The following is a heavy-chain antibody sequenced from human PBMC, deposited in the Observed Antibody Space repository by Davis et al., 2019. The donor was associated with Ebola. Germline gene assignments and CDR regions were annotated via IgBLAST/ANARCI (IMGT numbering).Heavy chain of an antibody. J-gene: IGHJ5*02. V-gene: IGHV3-30*04. D-gene: IGHD1-14*01. CDR1: GFTFSSYA. Sequence: GESLKISCAASGFTFSSYAMHWVRQAPGKGLEWVAVISYDGSNKYYADSVKGRFTISRDNSKNTLYLQMNSLRAEDTAVYYCAIPSAGAWGQGTLVTVSS. CDR2: ISYDGSNK. CDR3: AIPSAGA.